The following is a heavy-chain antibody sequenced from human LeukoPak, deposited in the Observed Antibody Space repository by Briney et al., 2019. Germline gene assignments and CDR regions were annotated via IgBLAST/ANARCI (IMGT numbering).Heavy chain of an antibody. CDR1: GGSISSYY. D-gene: IGHD5-18*01. CDR2: IYYSGST. Sequence: PSETLSLTCTVSGGSISSYYWSWIRQPPGKGLEWIGYIYYSGSTNYNPSLKSRVTISVDTSKNQFSLKLSSVTAADTAVYYCARGPAAMGYYYYYYMDVWGKGTTVTVSS. V-gene: IGHV4-59*01. J-gene: IGHJ6*03. CDR3: ARGPAAMGYYYYYYMDV.